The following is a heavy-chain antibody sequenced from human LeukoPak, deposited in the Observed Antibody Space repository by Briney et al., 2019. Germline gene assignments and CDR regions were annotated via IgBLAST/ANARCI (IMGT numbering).Heavy chain of an antibody. V-gene: IGHV1-3*01. J-gene: IGHJ4*02. CDR2: INAGNGNT. D-gene: IGHD3-22*01. Sequence: GASAKVSCKASGYTFTSYAMHWVRQAPGQRLEWMGWINAGNGNTKYSQKFQGRVTITRDTSASTAYMELSSLRSEDTAVYYCARVKDPNNSSGYYYSLDYWGQGTLVTVSS. CDR1: GYTFTSYA. CDR3: ARVKDPNNSSGYYYSLDY.